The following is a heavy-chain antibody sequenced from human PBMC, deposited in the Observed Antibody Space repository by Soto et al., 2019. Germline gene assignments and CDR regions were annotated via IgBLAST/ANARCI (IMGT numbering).Heavy chain of an antibody. D-gene: IGHD5-12*01. CDR2: IYPGDSDT. J-gene: IGHJ4*02. CDR1: GYSFTTYW. V-gene: IGHV5-51*01. CDR3: ARLTLGVATNFDS. Sequence: GESLKISCKGSGYSFTTYWLGCVRQMPGKGLEWVGIIYPGDSDTRYSPSFQGQVTISADTSISTAYLQWSSLKASDTAIYYCARLTLGVATNFDSWGQGTLVTVSS.